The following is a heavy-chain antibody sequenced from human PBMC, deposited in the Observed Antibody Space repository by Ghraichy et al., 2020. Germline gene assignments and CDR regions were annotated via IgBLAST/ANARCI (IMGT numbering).Heavy chain of an antibody. CDR1: GFTFSTSA. CDR2: ISRSGGST. Sequence: GGSLRLSCAASGFTFSTSAMTWVRQAPGKGLEWVSGISRSGGSTYYADSVKGRFTISRDNSKNTLYLQMNSLRAEDTAVYYCAKDTQYFDYWGHGTLVIVSS. J-gene: IGHJ4*01. V-gene: IGHV3-23*01. CDR3: AKDTQYFDY.